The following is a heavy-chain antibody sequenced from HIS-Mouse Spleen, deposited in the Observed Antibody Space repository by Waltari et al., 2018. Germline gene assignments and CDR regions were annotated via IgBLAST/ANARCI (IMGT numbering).Heavy chain of an antibody. CDR2: IYYRGST. CDR3: AREIPYSSSWYDWYFDL. Sequence: QLQLQESGPGLVKPSETLSLTCTDPGGSISSSSYYWGGLRQPPGKGLEWIGSIYYRGSTYYNPSLKSRVTISVDTSKNQFSLKLSSVTAADTAVYYCAREIPYSSSWYDWYFDLWGRGTLVTVSS. CDR1: GGSISSSSYY. V-gene: IGHV4-39*07. J-gene: IGHJ2*01. D-gene: IGHD6-13*01.